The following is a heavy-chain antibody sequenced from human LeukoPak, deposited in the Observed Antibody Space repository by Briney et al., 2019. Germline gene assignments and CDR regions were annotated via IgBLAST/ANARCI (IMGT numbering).Heavy chain of an antibody. Sequence: SVKVSCKASGGTFSSYAISWVRQAPGQGLEWMGRIIPIFGIANYAQKFQGRVTITADKSTSTAYMELSSLRSEGTAVYYCARLPGYSSGWSEDYWGQGTLVTVSS. D-gene: IGHD6-19*01. V-gene: IGHV1-69*04. CDR1: GGTFSSYA. CDR2: IIPIFGIA. J-gene: IGHJ4*02. CDR3: ARLPGYSSGWSEDY.